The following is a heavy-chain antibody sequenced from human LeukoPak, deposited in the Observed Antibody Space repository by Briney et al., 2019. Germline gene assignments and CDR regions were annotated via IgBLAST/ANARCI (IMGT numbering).Heavy chain of an antibody. CDR3: AKEITAPTNWFDP. V-gene: IGHV3-23*01. J-gene: IGHJ5*02. Sequence: GGSLRLSCAASGFTFTNYVMSWVRQAPGKGLEWVSGIRGSGGSTYYADSVKGRFTISRDNSKNTLYLQMSSLRAEDTAVYYCAKEITAPTNWFDPWGQGTLVTVSS. CDR2: IRGSGGST. CDR1: GFTFTNYV. D-gene: IGHD6-13*01.